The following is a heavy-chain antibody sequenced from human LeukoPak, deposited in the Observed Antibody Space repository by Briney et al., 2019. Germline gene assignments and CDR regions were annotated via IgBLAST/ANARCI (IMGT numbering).Heavy chain of an antibody. D-gene: IGHD1-14*01. V-gene: IGHV4-34*01. J-gene: IGHJ4*01. CDR2: ISPSGLT. Sequence: PSETLSLSCAVYGGSFSEYYWSWIRQPPGKGLEWIGEISPSGLTNYNPSLKSRVTISTDTSKNQFSLKLSSVTAVDTAVYYCAGDHYLVLKYWGHGVLVTVSS. CDR1: GGSFSEYY. CDR3: AGDHYLVLKY.